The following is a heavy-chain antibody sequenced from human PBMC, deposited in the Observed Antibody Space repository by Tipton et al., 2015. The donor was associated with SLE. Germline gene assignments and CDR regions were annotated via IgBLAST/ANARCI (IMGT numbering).Heavy chain of an antibody. CDR2: ISYSGST. CDR1: GFSISSAYY. D-gene: IGHD1-26*01. Sequence: TLSLTCAVSGFSISSAYYWGWIRQPPGKGLEWIGYISYSGSTSYYPSLKSRVTISLHTSKNHFSLKLNSVTAADTAVYYCARDWEGRWELHLGIWVYWGQGTLVTVSS. J-gene: IGHJ4*02. CDR3: ARDWEGRWELHLGIWVY. V-gene: IGHV4-38-2*02.